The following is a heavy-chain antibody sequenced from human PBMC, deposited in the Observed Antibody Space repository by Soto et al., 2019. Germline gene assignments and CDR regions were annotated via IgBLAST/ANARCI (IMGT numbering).Heavy chain of an antibody. Sequence: QVQLQESGPGLVKPSETLSLTCTVSGGSISGHYWSWIRQPPGKGLEWLGYIHYTGSTNYNPSLRSRVTLSVDTSNNQFPLKLTSVTAADTAVYYCATGGWYNDRWGQGTLVTVSS. D-gene: IGHD6-19*01. CDR1: GGSISGHY. CDR3: ATGGWYNDR. J-gene: IGHJ5*02. CDR2: IHYTGST. V-gene: IGHV4-59*11.